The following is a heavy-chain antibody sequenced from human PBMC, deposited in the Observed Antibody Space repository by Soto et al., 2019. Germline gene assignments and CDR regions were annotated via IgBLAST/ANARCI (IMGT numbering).Heavy chain of an antibody. D-gene: IGHD2-21*02. CDR1: GSSFSSYG. V-gene: IGHV3-30*03. CDR2: ISYDGTYK. Sequence: GSLRLSCAASGSSFSSYGLHWVRQVPGKGLEWVAVISYDGTYKHYADSVKDRFTFSRDNSKNTVYLQMNSLRAEDTAVYYCARDHVAYCGGDCRTFDYWGQGT. J-gene: IGHJ4*02. CDR3: ARDHVAYCGGDCRTFDY.